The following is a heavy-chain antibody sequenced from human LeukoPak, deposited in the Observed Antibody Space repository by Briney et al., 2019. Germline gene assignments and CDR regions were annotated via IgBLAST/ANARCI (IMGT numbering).Heavy chain of an antibody. V-gene: IGHV3-15*01. Sequence: GGSLRLSCAASGFTFSNAWMSWVRQAPGKGLEWVGRIKSKTDGGTTDYAAPVKGRFTISRDDSKNTLYLQMNSLKTEDTAVYYCTTDWENLDAFDIWGQGTMVTVSS. CDR2: IKSKTDGGTT. J-gene: IGHJ3*02. CDR3: TTDWENLDAFDI. D-gene: IGHD1-26*01. CDR1: GFTFSNAW.